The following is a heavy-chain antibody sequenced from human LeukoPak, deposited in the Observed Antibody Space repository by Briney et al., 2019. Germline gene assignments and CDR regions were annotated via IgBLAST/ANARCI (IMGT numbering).Heavy chain of an antibody. CDR1: GYSFTDYY. D-gene: IGHD2-21*01. CDR2: INPNSGGT. Sequence: ASVKVSCKASGYSFTDYYMHWVRQAPGQGLEWMGWINPNSGGTSSAQKFQGRVTMTRDTSITTVYMEVSWLTSDDTAIYYCARADRLHGGPYLIGPWGQGTLVTVSS. V-gene: IGHV1-2*02. CDR3: ARADRLHGGPYLIGP. J-gene: IGHJ5*02.